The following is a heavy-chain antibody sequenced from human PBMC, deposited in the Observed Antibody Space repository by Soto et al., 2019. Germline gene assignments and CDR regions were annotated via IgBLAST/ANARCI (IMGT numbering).Heavy chain of an antibody. D-gene: IGHD3-10*01. CDR2: IIPMLGMS. Sequence: QVQLVQSGAEVKKPGSSVRVSCKASAGTFSSYTINWGRQAPGQGLEGMGRIIPMLGMSNYALRFQGRVTSIADKSTTTAYMELNSLRSDDTAVYYCATSYGSGRRAFDHWGQGTLVTVSS. V-gene: IGHV1-69*02. J-gene: IGHJ4*02. CDR3: ATSYGSGRRAFDH. CDR1: AGTFSSYT.